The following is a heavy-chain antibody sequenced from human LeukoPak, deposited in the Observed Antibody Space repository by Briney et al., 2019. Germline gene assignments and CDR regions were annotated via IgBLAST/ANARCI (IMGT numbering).Heavy chain of an antibody. J-gene: IGHJ4*02. CDR1: GFTVISNY. CDR3: TTLPGYSYGYLQDY. V-gene: IGHV3-15*01. CDR2: IKATPDGGTT. Sequence: PGGSLRLSCAASGFTVISNYTSWVRQAPGKGLEWVGHIKATPDGGTTEYGAPVKGRFTISRDDSKNTLYLQMNSLKSEDTAVYFCTTLPGYSYGYLQDYWGQGTLVTVSS. D-gene: IGHD5-18*01.